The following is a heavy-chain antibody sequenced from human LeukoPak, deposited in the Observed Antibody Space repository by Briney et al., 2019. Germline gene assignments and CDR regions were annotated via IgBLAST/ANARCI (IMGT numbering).Heavy chain of an antibody. Sequence: GRSLRLSCAASGFTFSSYGMHWVRQAPGKGLEWVAVISYDGSNKYYADSVKGRFTISRDNSKSTLYLQMNSLRAEDTAVYYCAKEGQQLVGYYFDYWGQGTLVTVSS. CDR3: AKEGQQLVGYYFDY. J-gene: IGHJ4*02. V-gene: IGHV3-30*18. CDR2: ISYDGSNK. CDR1: GFTFSSYG. D-gene: IGHD6-13*01.